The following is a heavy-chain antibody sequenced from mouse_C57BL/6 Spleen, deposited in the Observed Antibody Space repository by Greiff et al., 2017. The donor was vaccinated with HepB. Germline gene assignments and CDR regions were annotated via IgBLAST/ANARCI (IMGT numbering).Heavy chain of an antibody. V-gene: IGHV1-61*01. D-gene: IGHD2-4*01. CDR1: GYTFTSYW. CDR3: ARWGDYGGGPLAY. CDR2: IYPSDSET. Sequence: QVQLQQPGAELVRPGSSVKLSCKASGYTFTSYWMDWVKQRPGQGLEWIGNIYPSDSETHYNQKFKDKATLTVDKSSSTAYMQLSSLTSEDSAVYYCARWGDYGGGPLAYWGQGTLVTVSA. J-gene: IGHJ3*01.